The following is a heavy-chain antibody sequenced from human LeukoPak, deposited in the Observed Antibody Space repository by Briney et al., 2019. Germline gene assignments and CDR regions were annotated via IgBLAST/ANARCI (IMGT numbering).Heavy chain of an antibody. Sequence: ASVKVSCKASGYTFTGYYMHWVRQAPGQGLEWMGWINPNSGGTNYAQKLQGRVTMTTDTSTSTAYMELRGLISDDTAVYYCARDKKVAAKYDFWSGYFNPGNLFDYWGQGTLVTVSS. CDR2: INPNSGGT. D-gene: IGHD3-3*01. J-gene: IGHJ4*02. CDR1: GYTFTGYY. V-gene: IGHV1-2*02. CDR3: ARDKKVAAKYDFWSGYFNPGNLFDY.